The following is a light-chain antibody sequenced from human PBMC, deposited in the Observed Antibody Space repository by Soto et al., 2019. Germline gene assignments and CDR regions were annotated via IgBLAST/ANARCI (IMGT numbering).Light chain of an antibody. CDR2: GAS. J-gene: IGKJ1*01. CDR1: QSVSGSY. Sequence: EIVLTQSPGTLSLSPGEKATISCRASQSVSGSYLAWYQQKPGQAPRLLIYGASTRATGIPARFSGSGSGTEFTLTISSLQSEDFAVYYCQQYNNWPPTFGQGTKVDIK. V-gene: IGKV3-15*01. CDR3: QQYNNWPPT.